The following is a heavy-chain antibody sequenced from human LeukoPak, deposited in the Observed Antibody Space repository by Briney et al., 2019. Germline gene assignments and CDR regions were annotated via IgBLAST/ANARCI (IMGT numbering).Heavy chain of an antibody. CDR3: ARANRDGYLDY. Sequence: ASVKVSCKASGGTFSSYAISWVRQAPGQGLEWMGWINAGNGNTKYSQKFQGRVTITRDTSASTAYMELSSLRSEDTAVYYCARANRDGYLDYWGQGTLVTVSS. V-gene: IGHV1-3*01. J-gene: IGHJ4*02. CDR2: INAGNGNT. CDR1: GGTFSSYA. D-gene: IGHD5-24*01.